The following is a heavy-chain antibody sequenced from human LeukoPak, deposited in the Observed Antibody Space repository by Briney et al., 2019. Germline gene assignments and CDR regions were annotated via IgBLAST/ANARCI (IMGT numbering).Heavy chain of an antibody. CDR2: IIPILGIA. CDR1: GGTFSSYA. V-gene: IGHV1-69*04. J-gene: IGHJ4*02. Sequence: PLASVKVSCKASGGTFSSYAISWVRQAPGQGLEWMGRIIPILGIANYAQKFQGRVTITADKSTSTAYMELSSLRSEDTAVYYCARVEEDPVGATPLDYWGQGTLVTVSS. CDR3: ARVEEDPVGATPLDY. D-gene: IGHD1-26*01.